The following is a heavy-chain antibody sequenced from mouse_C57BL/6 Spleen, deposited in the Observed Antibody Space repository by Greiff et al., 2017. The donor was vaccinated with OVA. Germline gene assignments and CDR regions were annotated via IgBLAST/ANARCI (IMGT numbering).Heavy chain of an antibody. CDR1: GYTFTDYE. CDR3: TRHYGSRGAWFAY. V-gene: IGHV1-15*01. J-gene: IGHJ3*01. CDR2: IDPETGGT. D-gene: IGHD1-1*01. Sequence: SGAELVRPGASVTLSCKASGYTFTDYEMHWVKQTPVHGLEWIGAIDPETGGTAYNQKFKGKAILTADKSSSTAYMELRSLTSEDSAVYYCTRHYGSRGAWFAYWGQGTLVTVSA.